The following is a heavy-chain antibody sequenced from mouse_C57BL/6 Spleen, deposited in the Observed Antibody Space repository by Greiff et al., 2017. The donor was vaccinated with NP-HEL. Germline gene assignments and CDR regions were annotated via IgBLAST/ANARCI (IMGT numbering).Heavy chain of an antibody. D-gene: IGHD1-1*01. V-gene: IGHV5-16*01. CDR3: ARDSAYYYGSSLYYAMDY. J-gene: IGHJ4*01. CDR1: GFTFSDYY. CDR2: INYDGSST. Sequence: EVQVVESEGGLVQPGSSMKLSCTASGFTFSDYYMAWVRQVPEKGLEWVANINYDGSSTYYLDSLKSRFIISRDNATNILYLQMSSLKSEDTATYYCARDSAYYYGSSLYYAMDYWGQGTSVTVSS.